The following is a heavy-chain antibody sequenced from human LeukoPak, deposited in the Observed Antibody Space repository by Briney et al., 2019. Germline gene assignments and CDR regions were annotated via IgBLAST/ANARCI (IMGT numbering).Heavy chain of an antibody. Sequence: SETLSLTCTVSGGSISSRSYYWGWIRQPPGKGLEWIGSISYSGSTYYNPSLKSRVTISVDTSKNQFSLKLSSVTAADTAVYYCARRAGAYSHPYDYWGQGTLVTVSS. V-gene: IGHV4-39*07. J-gene: IGHJ4*02. CDR2: ISYSGST. CDR1: GGSISSRSYY. CDR3: ARRAGAYSHPYDY. D-gene: IGHD4/OR15-4a*01.